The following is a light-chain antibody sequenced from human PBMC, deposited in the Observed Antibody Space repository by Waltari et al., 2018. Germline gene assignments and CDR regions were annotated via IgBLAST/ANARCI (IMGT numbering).Light chain of an antibody. V-gene: IGKV3-20*01. J-gene: IGKJ1*01. CDR2: GAS. Sequence: EIVLTQSPGTLSLSPGERATLSCRASQSVSINYLAWYQQKPGQAPGLLISGASSRATGIPDRFSGSGSGTDFTLTISRLEPEDFAVYYCQQFGSSPRTFGQGTKVEIK. CDR1: QSVSINY. CDR3: QQFGSSPRT.